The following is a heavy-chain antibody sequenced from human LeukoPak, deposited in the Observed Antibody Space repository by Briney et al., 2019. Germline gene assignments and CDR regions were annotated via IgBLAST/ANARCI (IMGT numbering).Heavy chain of an antibody. Sequence: SETLSLTCAVYGGSFSGYYWSWIRQPPGKGLEWIGEINHSGSTNYNPSLKSRVTISVDTSKNQFSLKLSSVTAADTAVYYCARDRDYSNLEFTIDYWGQGTLVTVSS. CDR3: ARDRDYSNLEFTIDY. D-gene: IGHD2-15*01. CDR2: INHSGST. V-gene: IGHV4-34*01. J-gene: IGHJ4*02. CDR1: GGSFSGYY.